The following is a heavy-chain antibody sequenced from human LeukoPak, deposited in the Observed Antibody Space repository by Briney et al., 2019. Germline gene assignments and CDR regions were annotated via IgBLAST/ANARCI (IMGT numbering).Heavy chain of an antibody. D-gene: IGHD6-19*01. V-gene: IGHV4-4*07. Sequence: SETLSLTCTVSGGSISSYYWSWIRQPAGKGLEWIGRIYTSGSTNYNPSLKSRVTMSVDTSKNQFSLKLSSVIAADTAVYYCARQVDGSGPQYYFDYWGQGTLVTVSS. CDR3: ARQVDGSGPQYYFDY. CDR2: IYTSGST. J-gene: IGHJ4*02. CDR1: GGSISSYY.